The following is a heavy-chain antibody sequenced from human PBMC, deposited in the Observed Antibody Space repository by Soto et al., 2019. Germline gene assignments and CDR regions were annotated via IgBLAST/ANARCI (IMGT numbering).Heavy chain of an antibody. Sequence: GGSLRLSCEASGFNFSSYGIHGVRQAPGKGLEWVAIIWNDGSNEYYADSVKGRFTISRDNSKNTVYLQVSKLRAEDTAVYFCARDQTDSGGYSDSWGQGTPVTVSS. D-gene: IGHD3-22*01. V-gene: IGHV3-33*01. CDR1: GFNFSSYG. CDR3: ARDQTDSGGYSDS. CDR2: IWNDGSNE. J-gene: IGHJ4*02.